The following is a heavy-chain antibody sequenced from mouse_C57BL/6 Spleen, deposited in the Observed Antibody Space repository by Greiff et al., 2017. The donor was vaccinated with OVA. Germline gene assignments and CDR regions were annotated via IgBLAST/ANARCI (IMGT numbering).Heavy chain of an antibody. CDR1: GYTFTSYT. CDR2: INPSSGYT. J-gene: IGHJ4*01. Sequence: VQRVESGAELARPGASVKMSCKASGYTFTSYTMHWVKQRPGQGLEWIGYINPSSGYTKYNQKFKDKATLTADKSSSTAYMQLSSLTSEDSAVYYCARNYGNYYAMDYWGQGTSVTVSS. V-gene: IGHV1-4*01. D-gene: IGHD2-1*01. CDR3: ARNYGNYYAMDY.